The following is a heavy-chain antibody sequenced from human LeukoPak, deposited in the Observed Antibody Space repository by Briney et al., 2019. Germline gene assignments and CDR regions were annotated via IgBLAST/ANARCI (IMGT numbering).Heavy chain of an antibody. Sequence: PGGSLRLSCAASGFTFSSYGMHWVRQAPGKGLEWVAFIRYDGSNKYYADSVKGRFTISRDNSKNTLYLQMNSLRAEDTAVYYCARAGYCSGGTCYSGDYWGQGTLVTVSS. V-gene: IGHV3-30*02. CDR3: ARAGYCSGGTCYSGDY. CDR2: IRYDGSNK. D-gene: IGHD2-15*01. CDR1: GFTFSSYG. J-gene: IGHJ4*02.